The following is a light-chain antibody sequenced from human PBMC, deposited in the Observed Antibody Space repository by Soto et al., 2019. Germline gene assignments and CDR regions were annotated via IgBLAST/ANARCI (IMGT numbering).Light chain of an antibody. J-gene: IGLJ1*01. Sequence: QSVLTQPASVSGSPGQSIAISCTGTSGDIGTYNLVSWYQQHPGKAPKLMISEVNKRPSGVSDRFSGSKSGDTASLTISGLRTEDEADYYCCPFAGSGTGVFGTGTKVTV. CDR2: EVN. V-gene: IGLV2-23*02. CDR1: SGDIGTYNL. CDR3: CPFAGSGTGV.